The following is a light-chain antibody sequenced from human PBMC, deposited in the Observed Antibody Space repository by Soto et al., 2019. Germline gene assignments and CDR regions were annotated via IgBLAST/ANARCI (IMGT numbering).Light chain of an antibody. CDR1: QSLSSNS. J-gene: IGKJ1*01. CDR2: GAS. Sequence: EIVLTQSPGTLSLSPGQRATRSCRASQSLSSNSLAWYQQKPGQAPRLLIYGASSRATGIPDRFSGSGSGTDFTLTISRLEPEDFAVYYCQQYGRSPPWAFGQGTKVDIK. V-gene: IGKV3-20*01. CDR3: QQYGRSPPWA.